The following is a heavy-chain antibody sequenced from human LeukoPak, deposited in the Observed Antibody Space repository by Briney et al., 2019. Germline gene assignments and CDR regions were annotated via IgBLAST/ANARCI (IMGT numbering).Heavy chain of an antibody. CDR3: AYYYDSSGYSRPVGY. CDR1: GFTFSGSA. V-gene: IGHV3-73*01. CDR2: IRSKANSYAT. J-gene: IGHJ4*02. Sequence: GGSRRLSCAASGFTFSGSAMHWVRQASGKGLEWVGRIRSKANSYATAYAASVKGRFTISRDDSKNTAYLQMNSLKTEDTAVYYCAYYYDSSGYSRPVGYWGQGTLVTVSS. D-gene: IGHD3-22*01.